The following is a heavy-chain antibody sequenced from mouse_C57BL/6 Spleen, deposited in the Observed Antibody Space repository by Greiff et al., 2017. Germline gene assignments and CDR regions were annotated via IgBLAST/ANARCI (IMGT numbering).Heavy chain of an antibody. CDR1: GYTFTSYW. Sequence: VQLQQPGAELVMPGASVKLSCKASGYTFTSYWMNWVKQRPGQGLEWIGELDPTDSYTNYNPKFKGKSTLTVDKSSSTAYWQLSSRTSDDSAVYYCARWRGYDKEYYFDYWGQGTTLTVSA. D-gene: IGHD2-2*01. J-gene: IGHJ2*01. V-gene: IGHV1-69*01. CDR2: LDPTDSYT. CDR3: ARWRGYDKEYYFDY.